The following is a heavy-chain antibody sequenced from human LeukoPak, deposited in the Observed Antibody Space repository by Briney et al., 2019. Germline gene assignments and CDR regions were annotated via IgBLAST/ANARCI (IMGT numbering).Heavy chain of an antibody. Sequence: PSETLSLTCTVSGGSISSYYWSWIRQPPGKGLEWIGYIYYSGSTNYNPSFKSRVTISVDTSKNQFSLKLSSVTAADTAVYCCARLGWLQNYYYYYGMDVWGQGTTVTVSS. CDR3: ARLGWLQNYYYYYGMDV. D-gene: IGHD5-24*01. CDR1: GGSISSYY. J-gene: IGHJ6*02. CDR2: IYYSGST. V-gene: IGHV4-59*01.